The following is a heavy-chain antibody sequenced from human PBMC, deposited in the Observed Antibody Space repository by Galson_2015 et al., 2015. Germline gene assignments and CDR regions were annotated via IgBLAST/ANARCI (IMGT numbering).Heavy chain of an antibody. CDR1: GFTFSSYW. Sequence: SLRLSCAASGFTFSSYWMTWVRQAPGKGLEWVANIKQDRSEKYYADSVKGRFTISRDNAKNSLYLQMNSLRAEDTAVYYCVRWGNYVKAFDYWGQGTLVTVSS. CDR3: VRWGNYVKAFDY. D-gene: IGHD1-7*01. V-gene: IGHV3-7*01. J-gene: IGHJ4*02. CDR2: IKQDRSEK.